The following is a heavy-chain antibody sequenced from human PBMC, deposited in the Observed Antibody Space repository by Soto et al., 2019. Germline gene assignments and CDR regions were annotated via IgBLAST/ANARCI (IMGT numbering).Heavy chain of an antibody. V-gene: IGHV3-48*03. CDR3: ARPLERRVHGAFDI. Sequence: GGSLRLSCAASGFTFSSYEMNWVRQAPGKGLEWVSYISSSGSTIYYADSMKGRFIISRDNAKKSLYLQMNSLRAEDTAVYYCARPLERRVHGAFDIWGQGTMVTVSS. J-gene: IGHJ3*02. D-gene: IGHD1-1*01. CDR1: GFTFSSYE. CDR2: ISSSGSTI.